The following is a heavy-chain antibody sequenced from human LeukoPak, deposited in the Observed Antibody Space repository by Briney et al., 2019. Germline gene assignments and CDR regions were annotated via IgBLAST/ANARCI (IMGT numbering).Heavy chain of an antibody. V-gene: IGHV3-23*01. J-gene: IGHJ4*02. CDR2: ISGSGGST. CDR3: ARDGYGDYVLFFDY. Sequence: GGSLRLSCAASGFTFSSYAMSWIRQAPGKGLEWVSAISGSGGSTYYADSVKGRFTISRDNSKNTLYLQMNSLRAEDTAVYYCARDGYGDYVLFFDYWGQGTLVTVSS. D-gene: IGHD4-17*01. CDR1: GFTFSSYA.